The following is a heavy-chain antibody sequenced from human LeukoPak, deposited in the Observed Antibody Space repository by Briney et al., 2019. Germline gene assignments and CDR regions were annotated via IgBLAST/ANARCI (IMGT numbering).Heavy chain of an antibody. V-gene: IGHV4-34*01. CDR2: INHSGST. CDR3: ARTSDTSGRLYWYFDL. CDR1: GGSFSGYY. D-gene: IGHD3-22*01. J-gene: IGHJ2*01. Sequence: SETLSLTCAAYGGSFSGYYWSWIRQPPGKGLEWIGEINHSGSTNYNPSLKSRVTISVDTSKNQFSLKLSSVTAADTAVYYCARTSDTSGRLYWYFDLWGRGTLVTVSS.